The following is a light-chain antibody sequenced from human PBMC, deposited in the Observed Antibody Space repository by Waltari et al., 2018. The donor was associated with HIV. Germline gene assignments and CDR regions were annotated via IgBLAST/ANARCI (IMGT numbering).Light chain of an antibody. CDR1: AIGYTS. CDR2: YDS. CDR3: QVWDSTSDHVV. Sequence: SYVLTQPPSVSLPPGTTVNIPCEGKAIGYTSVARYKQQPGQAPELVRFYDSDRPSGIAQRFSGSNSGNTATLAITRVGAEDEADYYCQVWDSTSDHVVFGGGTTLTVL. V-gene: IGLV3-21*04. J-gene: IGLJ3*02.